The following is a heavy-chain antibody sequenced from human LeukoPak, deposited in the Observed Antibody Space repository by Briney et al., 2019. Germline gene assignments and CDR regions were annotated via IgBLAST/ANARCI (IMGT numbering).Heavy chain of an antibody. CDR3: ARAENSGAGY. CDR2: VHDRGST. Sequence: SETLSLTCTVSGGSISWYYWSWIRQPPGKGLELIGYVHDRGSTNYSPSLKSRVSISVDTSKNQFSLKLSSVTAADTAVYYCARAENSGAGYWGQGTLVTVSS. D-gene: IGHD4-23*01. CDR1: GGSISWYY. V-gene: IGHV4-59*12. J-gene: IGHJ4*02.